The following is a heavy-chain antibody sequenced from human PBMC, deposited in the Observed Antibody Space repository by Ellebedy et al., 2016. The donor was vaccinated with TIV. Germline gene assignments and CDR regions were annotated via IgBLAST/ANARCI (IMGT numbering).Heavy chain of an antibody. Sequence: GGSLRLXCAASGFSFSRYWMAWVRQAPGKGLEWVAGIDFDGRESYYVDSVKGRFTISRDDSESSLYLHMTSLTAEDTALYYCARDSCARPSCFDLWGQGTLVTVSP. J-gene: IGHJ5*02. CDR1: GFSFSRYW. CDR2: IDFDGRES. D-gene: IGHD2-2*02. V-gene: IGHV3-7*01. CDR3: ARDSCARPSCFDL.